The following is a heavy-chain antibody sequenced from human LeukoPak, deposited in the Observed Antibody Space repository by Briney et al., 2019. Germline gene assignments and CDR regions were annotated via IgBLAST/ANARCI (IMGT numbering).Heavy chain of an antibody. J-gene: IGHJ4*02. Sequence: LAGGSLRLSCTASGFTFSRYAMHWVRQAPGKGLEWVAVISYDGSNKYYADSVKGRFTISRDNSKNTLYLQMNSLRAEDTAVYYCASARVRGVIIPLDYWGQGTLVTVSS. V-gene: IGHV3-30-3*01. CDR2: ISYDGSNK. CDR1: GFTFSRYA. CDR3: ASARVRGVIIPLDY. D-gene: IGHD3-10*01.